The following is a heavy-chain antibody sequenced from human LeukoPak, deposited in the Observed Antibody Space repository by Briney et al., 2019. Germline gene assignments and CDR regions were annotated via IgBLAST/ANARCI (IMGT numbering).Heavy chain of an antibody. Sequence: GGSLRLSCAPSGFTFISYSMNWVRQAPGKGLEWVSYISISSSTIYYADSVEGRFTISRDNAKNSLYLQMNSLRDEDTAVYYCARERGYCSSTSCYPIGYNWFDPWGQGTLVTVSS. CDR2: ISISSSTI. CDR1: GFTFISYS. CDR3: ARERGYCSSTSCYPIGYNWFDP. J-gene: IGHJ5*02. V-gene: IGHV3-48*02. D-gene: IGHD2-2*01.